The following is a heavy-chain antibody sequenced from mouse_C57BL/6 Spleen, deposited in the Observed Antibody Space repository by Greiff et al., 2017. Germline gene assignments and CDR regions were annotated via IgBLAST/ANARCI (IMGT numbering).Heavy chain of an antibody. Sequence: VQLQQSGAALVKPGASVKMSCKASGFTFTTYPIEWMKQTHGKRLEWIGNFHPYNDDTKYNEKFKGKATLTVEKSSSTVYLELSRLTSDDSAVYYCARLGRNYAIDYWGQGTSVTVAS. J-gene: IGHJ4*01. CDR3: ARLGRNYAIDY. V-gene: IGHV1-47*01. CDR2: FHPYNDDT. CDR1: GFTFTTYP. D-gene: IGHD1-1*01.